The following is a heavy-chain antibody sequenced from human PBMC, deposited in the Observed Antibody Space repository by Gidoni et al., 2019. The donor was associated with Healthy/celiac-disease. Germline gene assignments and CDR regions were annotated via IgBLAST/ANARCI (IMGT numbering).Heavy chain of an antibody. CDR2: MNHSGST. CDR1: GGSLSGYY. J-gene: IGHJ4*02. CDR3: ARVRTVGYGDYIDY. V-gene: IGHV4-34*01. D-gene: IGHD4-17*01. Sequence: QVQLQQWGAGLLKPSETLSLTCAVYGGSLSGYYWSWIRQPPGKGLEWIGEMNHSGSTNYNPSLKSRVTISVDTSTNQFSLKLSSVTAADTAVYYCARVRTVGYGDYIDYWGQGTLVTVSS.